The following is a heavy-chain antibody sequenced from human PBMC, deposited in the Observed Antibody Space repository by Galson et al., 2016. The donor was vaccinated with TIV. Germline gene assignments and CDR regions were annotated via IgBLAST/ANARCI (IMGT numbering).Heavy chain of an antibody. V-gene: IGHV1-69*13. CDR3: ARVRFGELSGYYYYMDV. Sequence: SVKVSCKASGDTFASYAFSWVRQAPGQGLEVMGRIIPILGSSDYARRFQGRVTITADASTSTVYMELRSLRSEDTAMYYCARVRFGELSGYYYYMDVWGKGTTVTVSS. D-gene: IGHD3-10*01. J-gene: IGHJ6*03. CDR2: IIPILGSS. CDR1: GDTFASYA.